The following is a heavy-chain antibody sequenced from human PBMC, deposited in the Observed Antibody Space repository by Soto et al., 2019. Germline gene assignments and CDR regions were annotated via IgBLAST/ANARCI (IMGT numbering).Heavy chain of an antibody. CDR3: ARDLGGSHDY. V-gene: IGHV3-74*01. J-gene: IGHJ4*02. CDR1: GFTFSTYW. D-gene: IGHD3-16*01. CDR2: IKTDGSVT. Sequence: LRLSCAASGFTFSTYWMHWVRQAPGKGLVWVSRIKTDGSVTTYADSVKGRFTISRDNAKNTLYLQMNTLRAEDTAVYYCARDLGGSHDYWGRGTLVTVSS.